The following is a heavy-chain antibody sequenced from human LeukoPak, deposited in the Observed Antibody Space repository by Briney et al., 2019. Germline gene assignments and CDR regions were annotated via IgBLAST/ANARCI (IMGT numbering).Heavy chain of an antibody. Sequence: PGGSLRLSCAASGFTFSSYAMSWVRQAPGKGLEWVSAISGSGGSTYYADSVKGRFTISRDNSKNTLYLQMNSLRAEDTAVYYCAKDALVVVVADSYFDYWGQGTLVTVSS. CDR3: AKDALVVVVADSYFDY. J-gene: IGHJ4*02. CDR2: ISGSGGST. V-gene: IGHV3-23*01. CDR1: GFTFSSYA. D-gene: IGHD2-15*01.